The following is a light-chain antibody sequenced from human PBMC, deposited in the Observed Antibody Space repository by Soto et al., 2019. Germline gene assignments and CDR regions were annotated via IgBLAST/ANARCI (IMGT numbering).Light chain of an antibody. CDR3: QQHNLYSV. Sequence: DIQMTQFPSTLSASVGDRVTISCRASQSLSGRLAWYQQKPGRAPKLLIYDASTLESGVPSRFSGSGSGTEFTLTISSLQPDDFATYYCQQHNLYSVFGQGTKL. J-gene: IGKJ2*01. CDR2: DAS. V-gene: IGKV1-5*01. CDR1: QSLSGR.